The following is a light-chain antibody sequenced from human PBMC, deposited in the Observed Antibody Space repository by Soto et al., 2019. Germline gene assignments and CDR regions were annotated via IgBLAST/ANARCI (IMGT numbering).Light chain of an antibody. Sequence: EIVMTQSPATLSVSPGERATLPCRASQSVSSNLAWYQQKPGQAPRLLIYGASTRATGIPARFSGSGSGTEFTLAISSVESDDFAVHCCQQYNNWPPWTLGQGTKVEI. J-gene: IGKJ1*01. CDR1: QSVSSN. CDR2: GAS. V-gene: IGKV3-15*01. CDR3: QQYNNWPPWT.